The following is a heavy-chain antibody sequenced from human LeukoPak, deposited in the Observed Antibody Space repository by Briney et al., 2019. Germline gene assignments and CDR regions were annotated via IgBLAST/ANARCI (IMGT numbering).Heavy chain of an antibody. D-gene: IGHD3-9*01. CDR3: ARGGGGGYYDILTGYYRDWFDP. Sequence: SETLSLTCTVSGGSISSYYWSWIRQPPGKGLEWIGYIYYSGSTNYNPSLKSRVTISVDTSKNQFSLKLSSVTAADTAVYYCARGGGGGYYDILTGYYRDWFDPWGQGTLVTVSS. V-gene: IGHV4-59*01. CDR2: IYYSGST. J-gene: IGHJ5*02. CDR1: GGSISSYY.